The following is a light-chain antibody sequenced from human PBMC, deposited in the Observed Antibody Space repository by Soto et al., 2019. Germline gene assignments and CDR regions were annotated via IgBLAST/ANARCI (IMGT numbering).Light chain of an antibody. V-gene: IGKV3D-20*01. CDR1: ESVSSNQ. J-gene: IGKJ5*01. CDR3: QQYGSSPIT. Sequence: VVLTQSPATLSLSPGERAALSCGASESVSSNQLAWYHQKPGLAPRLLIYDASSRASGIPERFSGSGSGTGFSLTISSLEHEDSAVYYCQQYGSSPITFGQGTRLEIK. CDR2: DAS.